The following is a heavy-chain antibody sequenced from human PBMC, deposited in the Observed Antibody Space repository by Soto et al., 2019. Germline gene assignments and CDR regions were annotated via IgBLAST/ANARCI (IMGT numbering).Heavy chain of an antibody. D-gene: IGHD4-17*01. CDR2: ITPNSGDT. CDR1: GYIFTGYF. CDR3: VSWGYGSTSLEF. V-gene: IGHV1-2*06. J-gene: IGHJ4*03. Sequence: ASVKVSCKTSGYIFTGYFIHWVRQTPGQGLQWMGRITPNSGDTKYGQTFQGRVTFTRDTSTSTAYMELSGLRSDDTALYYCVSWGYGSTSLEFWGQGTLVTVSS.